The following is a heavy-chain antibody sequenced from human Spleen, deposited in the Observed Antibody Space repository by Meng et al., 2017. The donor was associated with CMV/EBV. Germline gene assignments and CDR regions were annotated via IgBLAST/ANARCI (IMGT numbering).Heavy chain of an antibody. J-gene: IGHJ4*02. Sequence: VQLQQSGPGLGKPSQPLSPTCAISGDSVSSNSAAWNWIRQSPSRGLEWLGRTYYRSKYYNDYALSVKSRITINPDTSKNQFSLQLNSVTPEDTAIYYCARDWGDVRGGFDFWGQGTLVTVSS. V-gene: IGHV6-1*01. CDR1: GDSVSSNSAA. D-gene: IGHD3-10*02. CDR3: ARDWGDVRGGFDF. CDR2: TYYRSKYYN.